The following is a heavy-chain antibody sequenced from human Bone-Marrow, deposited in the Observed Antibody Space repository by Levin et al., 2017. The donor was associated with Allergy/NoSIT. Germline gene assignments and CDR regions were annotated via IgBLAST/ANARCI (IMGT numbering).Heavy chain of an antibody. J-gene: IGHJ6*02. D-gene: IGHD3-3*01. V-gene: IGHV1-46*01. CDR1: GYTFTNYH. CDR2: INPTDGST. CDR3: ARDLRFMEWALPAGLENYYHYGMDV. Sequence: GESLKISCKASGYTFTNYHMHWVRQAPGQGLEWVGIINPTDGSTTYAQNFQGRVTVTRDTSTSSVYMELSSLRSDDTAVYYCARDLRFMEWALPAGLENYYHYGMDVWGQGTTVTVSS.